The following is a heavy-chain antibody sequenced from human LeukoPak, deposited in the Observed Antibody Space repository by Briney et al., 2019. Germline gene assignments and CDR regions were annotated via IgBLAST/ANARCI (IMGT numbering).Heavy chain of an antibody. D-gene: IGHD6-13*01. J-gene: IGHJ4*02. CDR1: GFIFSSYS. Sequence: GGSLRLSCAASGFIFSSYSMNWVRQAPGKGLEWVSSISSSSYIYYADSVKGRFTISRDNAKNSLYLQMNSLRAEDTAVYNCARDAMAAAGFYYFDYWGQGTLVTVSS. CDR3: ARDAMAAAGFYYFDY. CDR2: ISSSSYI. V-gene: IGHV3-21*01.